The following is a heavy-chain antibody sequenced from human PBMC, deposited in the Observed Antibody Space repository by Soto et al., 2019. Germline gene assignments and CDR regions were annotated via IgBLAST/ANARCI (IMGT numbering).Heavy chain of an antibody. CDR2: ISTWNDGK. D-gene: IGHD5-12*01. CDR3: ARLNSDYAVDY. J-gene: IGHJ4*02. Sequence: ASVKVSCKPSGYTFTSYGFSWVRQAPGQGPEWMGWISTWNDGKTDAQKFRGRVTMTTDTSTSTAYMELRSLRSDDTAVYYCARLNSDYAVDYWDQGTLVTVSS. V-gene: IGHV1-18*04. CDR1: GYTFTSYG.